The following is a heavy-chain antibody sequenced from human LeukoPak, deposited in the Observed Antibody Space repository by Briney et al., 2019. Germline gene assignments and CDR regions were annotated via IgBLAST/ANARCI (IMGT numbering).Heavy chain of an antibody. Sequence: PSETLSLTCTVSGGSISSSSYYWGWIRQPPGKGLEWIGRIYYSGSTYYNPSLKSRVTISVDTSKNQFSLKLSSVTAADTAVYYCARHPYYDFWSGTDVWGKGTTVTVSS. CDR2: IYYSGST. V-gene: IGHV4-39*01. CDR1: GGSISSSSYY. D-gene: IGHD3-3*01. J-gene: IGHJ6*04. CDR3: ARHPYYDFWSGTDV.